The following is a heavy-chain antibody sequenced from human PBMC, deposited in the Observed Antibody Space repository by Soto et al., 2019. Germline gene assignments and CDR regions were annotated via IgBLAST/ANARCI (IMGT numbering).Heavy chain of an antibody. CDR1: GGTFSSYA. Sequence: QVQLVQSGAEVKKPGSSVKVSCKASGGTFSSYAISWVRQAPGQGLEWMGGIIPIFGTANYAQKFQGRVTITAEESTSTAYMELSSLRSEDTAVYYCAVYDSSGDYYVTHAFDIWGQGTMVTGSS. D-gene: IGHD3-22*01. CDR2: IIPIFGTA. V-gene: IGHV1-69*01. J-gene: IGHJ3*02. CDR3: AVYDSSGDYYVTHAFDI.